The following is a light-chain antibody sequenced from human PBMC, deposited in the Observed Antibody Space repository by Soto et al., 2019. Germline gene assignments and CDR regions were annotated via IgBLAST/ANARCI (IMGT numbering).Light chain of an antibody. J-gene: IGLJ2*01. Sequence: QLVLTQPPSVSGAPGQRITVSCTGTSSNIGAGYDVHWYQQLPGTVPKLLIYGNTNRPSGVPDRFSGSKSGTSASLAITGLQAEDEADYYCQSYDIRLRVIFGGGTKVTVL. CDR1: SSNIGAGYD. CDR2: GNT. CDR3: QSYDIRLRVI. V-gene: IGLV1-40*01.